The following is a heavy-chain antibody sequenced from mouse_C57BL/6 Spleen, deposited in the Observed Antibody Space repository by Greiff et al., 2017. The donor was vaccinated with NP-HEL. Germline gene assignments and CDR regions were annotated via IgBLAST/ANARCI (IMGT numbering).Heavy chain of an antibody. D-gene: IGHD2-4*01. CDR3: ARRDYDPGWFAY. J-gene: IGHJ3*01. Sequence: QVHVKQPGAELVKPGASVKLSCKASGYTFTSYWMQWVKQRPGQGLEWIGEIDPSDSYTNYNQKFKGKATLTVDTSSSTAYMQLSSLTSEDSAVYYCARRDYDPGWFAYWGQGTLVTVSA. CDR2: IDPSDSYT. V-gene: IGHV1-50*01. CDR1: GYTFTSYW.